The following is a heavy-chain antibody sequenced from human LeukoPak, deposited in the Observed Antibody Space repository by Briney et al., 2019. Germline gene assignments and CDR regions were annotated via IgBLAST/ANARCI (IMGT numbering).Heavy chain of an antibody. J-gene: IGHJ3*02. D-gene: IGHD2-21*02. V-gene: IGHV4-59*08. CDR3: ARSRHIVVVTARVAFDI. CDR2: IYYSGST. Sequence: SETLSLTCTVSGGSISSYYWSWIRQPPGKGLEWIGYIYYSGSTNYNPSLKSRVTISVDTSKNQFSLKLSSVTAADTAVYYCARSRHIVVVTARVAFDIWGQGTMVTVSS. CDR1: GGSISSYY.